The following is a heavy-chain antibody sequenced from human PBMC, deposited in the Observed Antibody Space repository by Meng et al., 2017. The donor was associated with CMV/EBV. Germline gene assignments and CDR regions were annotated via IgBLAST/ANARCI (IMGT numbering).Heavy chain of an antibody. J-gene: IGHJ6*02. CDR1: GGSISSSSYY. Sequence: SETLSLTCTVSGGSISSSSYYWGWIRQPPGKGLEWIGSIYYSGSTYYNPSLKSRVTISVDTSKNQFSLKLSSVTAADTAVYYCARIAADSSYYYYYGMDVWGQGTTVTVSS. D-gene: IGHD6-13*01. V-gene: IGHV4-39*01. CDR3: ARIAADSSYYYYYGMDV. CDR2: IYYSGST.